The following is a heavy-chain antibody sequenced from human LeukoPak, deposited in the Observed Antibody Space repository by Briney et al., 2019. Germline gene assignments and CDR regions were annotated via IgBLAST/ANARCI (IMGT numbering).Heavy chain of an antibody. Sequence: GASVKVSCKASGGTSSSYAISWVRQALGQGLEWMGRIIPIFGIANYAQKFQGRVTITADKSTSTAYMELSSLRSEDTAVYYCASENSSGQGGGANWFDPWGQGTLVTVSS. CDR3: ASENSSGQGGGANWFDP. V-gene: IGHV1-69*04. CDR1: GGTSSSYA. D-gene: IGHD6-19*01. J-gene: IGHJ5*02. CDR2: IIPIFGIA.